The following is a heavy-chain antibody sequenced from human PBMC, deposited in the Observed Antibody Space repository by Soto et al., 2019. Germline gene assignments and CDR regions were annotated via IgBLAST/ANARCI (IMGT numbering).Heavy chain of an antibody. CDR1: GGSISSYS. J-gene: IGHJ4*02. D-gene: IGHD2-15*01. Sequence: QVQLQESGPGLVKPSETLSLTCTVSGGSISSYSWSWIRQPPGTGLEWFGYIYYSGSTNYNPSLEIRVTISVGTSKDQSSLNLTSVTAADTAVYYFARVRYCSCGSCPDYFDYSRQGTLVTFSS. V-gene: IGHV4-59*01. CDR2: IYYSGST. CDR3: ARVRYCSCGSCPDYFDY.